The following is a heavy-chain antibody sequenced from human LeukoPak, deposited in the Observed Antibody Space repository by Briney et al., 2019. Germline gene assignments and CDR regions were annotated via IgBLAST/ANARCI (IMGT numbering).Heavy chain of an antibody. CDR1: GYSFNTYW. CDR2: IYPGDSDT. J-gene: IGHJ4*02. V-gene: IGHV5-51*01. Sequence: GESLKISCKGSGYSFNTYWIGWVRQMPGKGLECMGIIYPGDSDTRYSPSFQGQVTISADKSTSTAYLQWSSLKASDTAIYYCTRHLRKAAADAFDFWGQGTLVTVSS. D-gene: IGHD6-13*01. CDR3: TRHLRKAAADAFDF.